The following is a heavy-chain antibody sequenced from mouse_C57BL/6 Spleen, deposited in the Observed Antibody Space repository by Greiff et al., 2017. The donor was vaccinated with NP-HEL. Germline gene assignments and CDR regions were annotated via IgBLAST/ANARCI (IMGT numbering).Heavy chain of an antibody. J-gene: IGHJ4*01. D-gene: IGHD1-1*01. CDR2: ISGGGGNT. CDR3: ASHYYGSSSYAMDY. CDR1: GFTFSSYT. Sequence: EVKLVESGGGLVKPGGSLKLSCAASGFTFSSYTMSWVRQTPEKRLEWVATISGGGGNTYYPDSVKGRFTISRDNAKNTLYLQMSSLRSEDTALYYCASHYYGSSSYAMDYWGQGTSVTVSS. V-gene: IGHV5-9*01.